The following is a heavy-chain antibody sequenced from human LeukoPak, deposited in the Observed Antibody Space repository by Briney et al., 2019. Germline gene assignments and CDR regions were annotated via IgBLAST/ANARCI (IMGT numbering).Heavy chain of an antibody. CDR1: GVAIRNSR. CDR2: IKQDGSEK. Sequence: TGGSLRLSCVASGVAIRNSRMSWVRQAPGKGLEWVANIKQDGSEKYYVDSVKGRFTISRDNAKNSLYLQMNSLRAEDTAVYYCARDHSSGSYGWVYWGQGTLVTVSS. V-gene: IGHV3-7*01. D-gene: IGHD1-26*01. CDR3: ARDHSSGSYGWVY. J-gene: IGHJ4*02.